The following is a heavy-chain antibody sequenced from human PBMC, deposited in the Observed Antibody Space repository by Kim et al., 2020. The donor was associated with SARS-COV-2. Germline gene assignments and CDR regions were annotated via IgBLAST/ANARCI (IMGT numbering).Heavy chain of an antibody. CDR3: AGNLYYDFWSGYSGFDY. Sequence: SETLSLTCTVSGGSISSSSYYWGWIRQPPGKGLEWIGSIYYSGSTYYNPSLKSRVTISVDTSKNQFSLKLSSVTAADTAVYYCAGNLYYDFWSGYSGFDYWGQGTLVPVSS. V-gene: IGHV4-39*01. J-gene: IGHJ4*02. CDR1: GGSISSSSYY. CDR2: IYYSGST. D-gene: IGHD3-3*01.